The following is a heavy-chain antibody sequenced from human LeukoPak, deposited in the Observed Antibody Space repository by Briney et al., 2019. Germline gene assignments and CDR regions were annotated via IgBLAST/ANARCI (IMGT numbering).Heavy chain of an antibody. J-gene: IGHJ3*02. V-gene: IGHV3-30*18. CDR1: GFTFSSYG. CDR2: ISYDGSNK. CDR3: AKGLNTLPEYYYDSSGYSHDAFDI. D-gene: IGHD3-22*01. Sequence: GGSLRLSCAASGFTFSSYGMHWVRQAPGKGLEWVAVISYDGSNKYYADSVKGRFTISRDNSKNTLYLQMNSLRAEDTAVYYCAKGLNTLPEYYYDSSGYSHDAFDIWGQGTMVTVSS.